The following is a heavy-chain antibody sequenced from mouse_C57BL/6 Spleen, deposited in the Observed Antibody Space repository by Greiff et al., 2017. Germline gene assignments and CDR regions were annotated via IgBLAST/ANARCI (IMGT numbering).Heavy chain of an antibody. Sequence: VKLMESGPGLVQPSQSLSITCTASGFSLTSYGVHWVRQSPGKGLEWLGVIWSGGSTDYNAAFISRLSIRKDNTKSQVFFKMNSLQADDTAIYXSARNLGGTTGYFDVWGTGTTVTVSS. CDR3: ARNLGGTTGYFDV. J-gene: IGHJ1*03. CDR1: GFSLTSYG. V-gene: IGHV2-2*01. CDR2: IWSGGST. D-gene: IGHD4-1*01.